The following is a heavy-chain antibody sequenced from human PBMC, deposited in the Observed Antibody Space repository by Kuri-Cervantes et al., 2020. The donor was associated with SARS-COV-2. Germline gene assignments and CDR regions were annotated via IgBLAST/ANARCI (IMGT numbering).Heavy chain of an antibody. J-gene: IGHJ3*02. Sequence: SETLSLTFAVYGGSFSGYYWSWIRQPPGKGLEWIGEINHRGSTNYNPSLKSRVTISVDTSKKQFSLKLSTVTAADTAVYYCTRFGPQTGDLISFDAFDIWGQGTMVTVSS. CDR1: GGSFSGYY. CDR3: TRFGPQTGDLISFDAFDI. D-gene: IGHD7-27*01. CDR2: INHRGST. V-gene: IGHV4-34*01.